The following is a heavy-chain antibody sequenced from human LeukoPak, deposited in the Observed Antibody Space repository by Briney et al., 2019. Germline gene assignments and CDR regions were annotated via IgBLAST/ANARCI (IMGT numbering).Heavy chain of an antibody. D-gene: IGHD2-15*01. Sequence: SETLSLTCTVSGGSISSYYWSWIRHPPGKGLEWIGYIYYSGSTKYNPSLQSRVTMSVDTSKNQFSLKLTSVTAADTAVYYCARALNPLPGTYYFDYWGQGTLVTVSS. V-gene: IGHV4-59*12. CDR2: IYYSGST. CDR1: GGSISSYY. J-gene: IGHJ4*02. CDR3: ARALNPLPGTYYFDY.